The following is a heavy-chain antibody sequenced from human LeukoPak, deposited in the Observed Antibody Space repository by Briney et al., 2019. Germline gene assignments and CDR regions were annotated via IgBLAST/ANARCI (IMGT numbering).Heavy chain of an antibody. CDR1: GFTFNEYA. CDR3: VKGRTRADS. D-gene: IGHD3-3*01. J-gene: IGHJ4*02. Sequence: PGGSLRLSCTASGFTFNEYAMSWFRQAPGKGLEWVGFIRSKGSGGTIEYAASVKGRFTLSRDDSKSIVSLQMISLQSEDTAVYYCVKGRTRADSWGQGTLVTVSS. V-gene: IGHV3-49*03. CDR2: IRSKGSGGTI.